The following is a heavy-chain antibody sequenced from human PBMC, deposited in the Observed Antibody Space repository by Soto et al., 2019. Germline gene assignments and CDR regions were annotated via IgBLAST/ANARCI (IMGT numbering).Heavy chain of an antibody. CDR1: GYTFTSND. CDR3: ARVLLEYCTGGISPSARFDP. J-gene: IGHJ5*02. Sequence: ASVKVSCKASGYTFTSNDINWVRQATGQGLEWMGWMNPNSGKTVYAQKFQGRVTMTRNTSISTAYMDLSSLRSEDTAVDYCARVLLEYCTGGISPSARFDPWAKGTLVTGS. D-gene: IGHD2-8*02. CDR2: MNPNSGKT. V-gene: IGHV1-8*01.